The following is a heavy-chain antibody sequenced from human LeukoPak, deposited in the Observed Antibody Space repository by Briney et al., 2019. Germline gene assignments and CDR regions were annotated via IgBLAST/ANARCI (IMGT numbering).Heavy chain of an antibody. Sequence: GGSLRLSCAASGFTFSSYAMSWVRQAPGKGLEWVSAISGSGGSTYYADSVKGRFTISRDNSKNTLYLQMNSLGAEDTAVYYCAKDSSGSYFPDAFDIWGQGTMVTVSS. J-gene: IGHJ3*02. D-gene: IGHD1-26*01. CDR3: AKDSSGSYFPDAFDI. CDR1: GFTFSSYA. CDR2: ISGSGGST. V-gene: IGHV3-23*01.